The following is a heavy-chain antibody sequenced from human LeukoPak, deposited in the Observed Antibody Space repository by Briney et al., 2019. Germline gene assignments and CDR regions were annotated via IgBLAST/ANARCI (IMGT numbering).Heavy chain of an antibody. Sequence: GGSLRLSCAASGFTFSSFAMRWVRQAPGKGLEWVSAISGSGGTTYYADSVKGRFAISRDNSKNTLSLQMNSLRAKDTAIYYCVKHGEAYSDSKTDYWGQGILVTVSS. CDR3: VKHGEAYSDSKTDY. V-gene: IGHV3-23*01. CDR1: GFTFSSFA. D-gene: IGHD4-11*01. CDR2: ISGSGGTT. J-gene: IGHJ4*02.